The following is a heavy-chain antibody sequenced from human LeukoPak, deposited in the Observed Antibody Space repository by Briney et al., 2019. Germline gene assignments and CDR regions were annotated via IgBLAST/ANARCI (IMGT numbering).Heavy chain of an antibody. J-gene: IGHJ4*02. V-gene: IGHV1-69*05. CDR3: ARDGKLTGALYFDY. D-gene: IGHD7-27*01. CDR2: IIPIFGTA. Sequence: ASVKVSCKASGGTFSSYAISWVRQAPGQGLEWIGRIIPIFGTANYAQKFQGRVTITTDESTSTAYMELSSLRSEDTAVYYCARDGKLTGALYFDYWGQGTLVTVSS. CDR1: GGTFSSYA.